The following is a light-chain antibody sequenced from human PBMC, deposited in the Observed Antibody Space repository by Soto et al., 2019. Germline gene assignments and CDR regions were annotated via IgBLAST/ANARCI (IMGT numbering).Light chain of an antibody. CDR1: SSDVGGYNY. CDR2: DVS. Sequence: QSALTQPASVSGSPGQSITISCTGTSSDVGGYNYVSWYQQHPGNAPKLMIYDVSHRPSGVSNRFSASKSGNTASLTISGLQAEDEADYYCSSYTSRSTRVFGTGTKLTVL. V-gene: IGLV2-14*01. CDR3: SSYTSRSTRV. J-gene: IGLJ1*01.